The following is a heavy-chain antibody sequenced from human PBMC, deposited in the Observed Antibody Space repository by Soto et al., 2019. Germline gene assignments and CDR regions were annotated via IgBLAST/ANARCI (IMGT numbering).Heavy chain of an antibody. J-gene: IGHJ6*03. CDR3: ARAIGTWGSGYYYYYMDV. CDR2: ISSSSSYI. Sequence: GGSLRLSCAASGFTFSSYSMNWVRQAPGKGLEWVSSISSSSSYIYYADSVKGRFTISRDNAKNSLYLQMNSLRAEDTAVYYCARAIGTWGSGYYYYYMDVWGKGTTVTVSS. D-gene: IGHD7-27*01. CDR1: GFTFSSYS. V-gene: IGHV3-21*01.